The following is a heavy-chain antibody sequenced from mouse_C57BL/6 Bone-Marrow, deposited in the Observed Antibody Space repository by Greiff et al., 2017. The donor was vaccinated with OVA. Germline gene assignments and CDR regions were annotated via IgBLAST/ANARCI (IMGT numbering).Heavy chain of an antibody. Sequence: VQLQQSGPVLVKPGASVKMSCKASGYTFTDYYMNWVKQSHGKSLEWIGVINPYNGGTSYNQKFKGKATLTVDKSSSTAYMALNSLTSEDSAVYYCARKEDYDSYYPFAYWGQGTLVTVSA. CDR2: INPYNGGT. J-gene: IGHJ3*01. V-gene: IGHV1-19*01. CDR1: GYTFTDYY. D-gene: IGHD2-3*01. CDR3: ARKEDYDSYYPFAY.